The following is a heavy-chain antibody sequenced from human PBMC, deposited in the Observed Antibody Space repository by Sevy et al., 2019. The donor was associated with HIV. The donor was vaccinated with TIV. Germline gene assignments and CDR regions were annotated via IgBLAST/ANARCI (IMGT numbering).Heavy chain of an antibody. CDR3: VSHNWNGDYFDY. J-gene: IGHJ4*02. CDR1: GNSISSSTYY. V-gene: IGHV4-39*02. Sequence: SETLSLTCTVSGNSISSSTYYWGWIRQPPGKGLEWSGSIYYSGSTYHNPSLKSRVTTSVDTSKNHFSLKLSSVTASDAAVYYCVSHNWNGDYFDYWGQGTLVTVSS. CDR2: IYYSGST. D-gene: IGHD1-1*01.